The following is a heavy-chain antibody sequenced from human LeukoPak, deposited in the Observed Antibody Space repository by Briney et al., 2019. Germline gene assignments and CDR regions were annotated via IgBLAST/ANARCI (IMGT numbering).Heavy chain of an antibody. J-gene: IGHJ4*02. CDR3: ARENIEQWPAFDY. Sequence: ASVKVSCKASGYTLTGYYMHWVRQAPGQGPEWMGWINGNSGGTKYAQKFEGRVTMTSDTSTNTVQMDLGTLRSDDTAVYYCARENIEQWPAFDYWGQGTPVTVSS. CDR1: GYTLTGYY. CDR2: INGNSGGT. D-gene: IGHD1/OR15-1a*01. V-gene: IGHV1-2*02.